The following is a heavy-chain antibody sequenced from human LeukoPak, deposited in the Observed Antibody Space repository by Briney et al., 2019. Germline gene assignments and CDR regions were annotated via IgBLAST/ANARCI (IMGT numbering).Heavy chain of an antibody. CDR2: IYYSGST. CDR3: ARLQLPSYYMDV. J-gene: IGHJ6*03. CDR1: GGSISSGGYY. V-gene: IGHV4-31*03. Sequence: PSETLSLTCTVSGGSISSGGYYWSWIRQHPGKGLEWIGYIYYSGSTYYNPSLKSRVTISVDTPKNQFSLKLSSVTAADTAVYYCARLQLPSYYMDVWGKGTTVTVSS. D-gene: IGHD5-24*01.